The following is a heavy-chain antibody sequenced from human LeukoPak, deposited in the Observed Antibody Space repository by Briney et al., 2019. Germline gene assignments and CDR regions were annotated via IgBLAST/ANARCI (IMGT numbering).Heavy chain of an antibody. CDR2: IIPILGIA. CDR3: ASKGDTYCGGDCYSN. CDR1: GGTFSSYT. V-gene: IGHV1-69*02. Sequence: SVKVSCKASGGTFSSYTISWVRQAPGQGLEWMGRIIPILGIANCAQKFQGRVTITADKSTSTAYMEPSSLRSEDTAVYYCASKGDTYCGGDCYSNWGQGTLVTVSS. J-gene: IGHJ4*02. D-gene: IGHD2-21*01.